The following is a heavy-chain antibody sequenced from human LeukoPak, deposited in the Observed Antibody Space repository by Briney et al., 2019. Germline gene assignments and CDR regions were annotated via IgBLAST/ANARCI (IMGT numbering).Heavy chain of an antibody. J-gene: IGHJ4*02. V-gene: IGHV3-33*01. Sequence: GGSLRLSCTASGFSFTSYGMHWVRQAPGKGLEWVAVIWYDGSKKYYADSVKGRFTISRDNSKNTLYLQMNSLRAEDTAVYYCARKGAAMAAFDYWGQGTLVTVSS. CDR2: IWYDGSKK. D-gene: IGHD5-18*01. CDR3: ARKGAAMAAFDY. CDR1: GFSFTSYG.